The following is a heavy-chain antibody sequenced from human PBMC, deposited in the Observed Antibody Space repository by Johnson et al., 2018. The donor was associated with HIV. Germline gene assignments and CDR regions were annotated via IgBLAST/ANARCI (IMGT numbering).Heavy chain of an antibody. CDR3: ARKKSCSSTSCYWDDAFDI. Sequence: QVQVVESGGGVVQPGGSLRLSCAASGFTFSDYYMSWIRQAPGKGLEWLSYISSSGSTIYYADSVKGRFTISRDNAKNSLYLQLNSLRAEDTAVYYCARKKSCSSTSCYWDDAFDIWGQGTMVTVSS. CDR1: GFTFSDYY. CDR2: ISSSGSTI. J-gene: IGHJ3*02. V-gene: IGHV3-11*04. D-gene: IGHD2-2*01.